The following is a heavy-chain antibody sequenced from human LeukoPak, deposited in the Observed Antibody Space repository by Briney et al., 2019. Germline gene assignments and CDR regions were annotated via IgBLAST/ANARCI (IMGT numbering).Heavy chain of an antibody. CDR3: ARRIAAAGVGIVY. CDR1: GHTFTSYD. CDR2: MNPDSGNT. D-gene: IGHD6-13*01. V-gene: IGHV1-8*01. J-gene: IGHJ4*02. Sequence: ASVTVSCKASGHTFTSYDINWVRQATGQGLEWMGWMNPDSGNTGYAQKFRGRVTMTGNPSISTAYMELSSLTSEDTAVYYCARRIAAAGVGIVYWGQGTLVTVSS.